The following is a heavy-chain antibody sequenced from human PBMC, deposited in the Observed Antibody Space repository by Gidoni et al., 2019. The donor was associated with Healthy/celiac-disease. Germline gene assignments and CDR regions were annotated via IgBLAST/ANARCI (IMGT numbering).Heavy chain of an antibody. D-gene: IGHD4-17*01. Sequence: QVQLVQAWAEVKKPGASVKVSCKASGYTFTSYDINWVRQATGQGLEWMGWMNPNSGNTGYSQKFQGRVTMTRNTSISTAYMELSSLRSEDTAVYYCATTTVTTRHAFDIWGQGTMVTVSS. V-gene: IGHV1-8*01. CDR3: ATTTVTTRHAFDI. CDR1: GYTFTSYD. CDR2: MNPNSGNT. J-gene: IGHJ3*02.